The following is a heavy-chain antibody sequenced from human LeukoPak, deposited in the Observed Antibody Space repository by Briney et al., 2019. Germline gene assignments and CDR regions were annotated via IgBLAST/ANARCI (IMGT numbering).Heavy chain of an antibody. Sequence: GGSLRLSFAASGFTFSDYYMSWIRQVPGKGLEWVSGILGLGGAGRTYYADSVKGRFTISRDNSKNTLYLQMNSLRAEDTAVYYCAHGTMYQLDYWGQGTLVTVSS. V-gene: IGHV3-23*01. CDR2: ILGLGGAGRT. J-gene: IGHJ4*02. D-gene: IGHD2-2*01. CDR1: GFTFSDYY. CDR3: AHGTMYQLDY.